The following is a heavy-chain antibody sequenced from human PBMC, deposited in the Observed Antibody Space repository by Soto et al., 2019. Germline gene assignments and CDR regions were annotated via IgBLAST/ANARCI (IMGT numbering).Heavy chain of an antibody. J-gene: IGHJ5*02. V-gene: IGHV4-4*02. D-gene: IGHD6-19*01. Sequence: SEPLSLPCAVSGGSISSRNWWSWVRQPPGKGLEWIGEIYHGGSTNYNPSLKSRVTISVDKSKNQFSLKLSSVTAADTAVYYCARGVVAGYFDPWGQGTLVTVAS. CDR1: GGSISSRNW. CDR3: ARGVVAGYFDP. CDR2: IYHGGST.